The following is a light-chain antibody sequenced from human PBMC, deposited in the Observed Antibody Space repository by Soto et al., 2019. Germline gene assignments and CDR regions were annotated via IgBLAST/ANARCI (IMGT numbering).Light chain of an antibody. J-gene: IGLJ2*01. CDR1: KLGDKY. CDR2: QDS. Sequence: SELTQPPSVSVSPGQTASITCSGDKLGDKYACWYQQKPGQSPVLVIYQDSKRPSGIPERFSGSNSGNTATLTISGTQAMDEADYYCQAWDSSTVVFGGGTKLTVL. V-gene: IGLV3-1*01. CDR3: QAWDSSTVV.